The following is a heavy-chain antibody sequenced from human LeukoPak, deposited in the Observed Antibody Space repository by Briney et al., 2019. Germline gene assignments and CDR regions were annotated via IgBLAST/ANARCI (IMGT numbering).Heavy chain of an antibody. CDR2: INHSGST. CDR3: ARRDRGYSYGSVGTIDY. Sequence: KPSETLSLTWAVYGGSLSGYYWSWLRQPPGKGLEWIGEINHSGSTNYNPSLKSRVTISVDTSKNQFSLKLSSVTAADTAVYYCARRDRGYSYGSVGTIDYWGQGTLVTVSS. CDR1: GGSLSGYY. V-gene: IGHV4-34*01. D-gene: IGHD5-18*01. J-gene: IGHJ4*02.